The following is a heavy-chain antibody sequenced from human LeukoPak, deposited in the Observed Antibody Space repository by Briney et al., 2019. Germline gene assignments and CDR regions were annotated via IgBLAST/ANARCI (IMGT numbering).Heavy chain of an antibody. CDR3: ARGPGVDCYIHAPFDS. CDR2: SYRARST. Sequence: PGGSLRLSCAASGFSLWRHYMNWVRQAPGKTLEGVALSYRARSTYYAASVKGRFTISRVNSKNMFYLEMNSLRVEDSAVYYCARGPGVDCYIHAPFDSWGQGTLVTASS. V-gene: IGHV3-53*01. D-gene: IGHD5-24*01. J-gene: IGHJ4*02. CDR1: GFSLWRHY.